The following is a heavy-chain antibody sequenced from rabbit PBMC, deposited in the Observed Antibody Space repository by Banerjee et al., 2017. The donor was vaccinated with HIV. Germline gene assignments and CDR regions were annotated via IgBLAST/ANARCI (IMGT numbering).Heavy chain of an antibody. CDR2: IDPIFTKT. J-gene: IGHJ4*01. D-gene: IGHD8-1*01. Sequence: QEQLVESGGGLVQPGGSLKLSCKASGFDFNNYGMNWVRQAPGKGLEWIGYIDPIFTKTAYASWVNGRFTISRSTSLNTVDPKMTSLTAADTATYFCARGINYWIWNLWGPGTLVTVS. CDR3: ARGINYWIWNL. V-gene: IGHV1S47*01. CDR1: GFDFNNYG.